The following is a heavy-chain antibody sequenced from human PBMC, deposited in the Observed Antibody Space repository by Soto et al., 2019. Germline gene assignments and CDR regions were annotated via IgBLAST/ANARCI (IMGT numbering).Heavy chain of an antibody. V-gene: IGHV4-4*02. D-gene: IGHD3-10*01. J-gene: IGHJ4*02. CDR2: IYHSGST. CDR3: ARVGVGWFGEWPFDY. Sequence: QVQLQESGPGLVKPSGTLSLTCAVSGGSISSSNWWSWVRQPPGEALEWIGEIYHSGSTNYTPSLKSRVTISVDKSKNQFSLKLSSVTAADTAVYYCARVGVGWFGEWPFDYWGQGTLVTVSS. CDR1: GGSISSSNW.